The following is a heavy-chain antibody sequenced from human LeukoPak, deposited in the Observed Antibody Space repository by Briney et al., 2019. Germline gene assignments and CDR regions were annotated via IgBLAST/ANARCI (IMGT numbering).Heavy chain of an antibody. D-gene: IGHD5-18*01. V-gene: IGHV3-33*01. CDR3: ARGPWIQLWMGGCDY. CDR1: GFTFSSYG. J-gene: IGHJ4*02. Sequence: PGGSLRLSCAASGFTFSSYGMHWVRQAPGKGLEWVAVIWYDGSNKYYADSVKGRFTISRDNSKNTLYLQMNSLRAEDTAVYYCARGPWIQLWMGGCDYWGQGTLVTVSS. CDR2: IWYDGSNK.